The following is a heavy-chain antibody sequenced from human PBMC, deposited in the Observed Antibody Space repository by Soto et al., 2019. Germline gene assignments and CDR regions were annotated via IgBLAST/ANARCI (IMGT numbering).Heavy chain of an antibody. J-gene: IGHJ4*02. CDR1: GFSLSAGGVS. Sequence: QITLKESGPPVMKPTQTLTLTCTFSGFSLSAGGVSVGWIRQPPGKALEWLALIYWDDDKRYSPSLKTRLTITKDTSKIPLVLTMTNIDPVDTATYYCAKWGYGSGTYAFDYWGQGTLVTVAP. CDR2: IYWDDDK. D-gene: IGHD3-10*01. CDR3: AKWGYGSGTYAFDY. V-gene: IGHV2-5*02.